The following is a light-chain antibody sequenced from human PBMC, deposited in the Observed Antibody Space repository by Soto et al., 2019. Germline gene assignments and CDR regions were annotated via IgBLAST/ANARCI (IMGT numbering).Light chain of an antibody. CDR2: DDS. CDR3: QVWDSSSDRVV. CDR1: NIGTKS. V-gene: IGLV3-21*02. Sequence: SYELTQPPSVSVAPGQPARIACGGKNIGTKSVHWYQQKPGQAPVLVVYDDSDRPSGIPERLSGSNSGNTATLTISRVEAGEEADYYCQVWDSSSDRVVFGGGTKVTVL. J-gene: IGLJ2*01.